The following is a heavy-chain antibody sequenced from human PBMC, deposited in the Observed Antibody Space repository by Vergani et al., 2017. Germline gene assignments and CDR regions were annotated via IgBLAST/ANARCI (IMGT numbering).Heavy chain of an antibody. CDR3: ARWTTVTTTVYYYGMDV. CDR2: ISSSSSYI. V-gene: IGHV3-21*01. CDR1: GFTFSSYS. J-gene: IGHJ6*02. Sequence: EVQLVESGGGLVKPGGSLRLSCAASGFTFSSYSMNWVRQAPGKGLEWVSSISSSSSYIYYADSVKGRITISRDNAKNSLYLQMNSLRAEDTAVYYCARWTTVTTTVYYYGMDVWGQGTTVTVSS. D-gene: IGHD4-17*01.